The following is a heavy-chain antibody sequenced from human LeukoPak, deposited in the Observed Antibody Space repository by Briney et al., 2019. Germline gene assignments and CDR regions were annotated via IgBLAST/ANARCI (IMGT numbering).Heavy chain of an antibody. Sequence: SVKVSCKASGGAFSSFLITWVRQAPGQGLEWMGGIIPIFGTVTYAQKFQGRVTITADESTSAAYMELSSLRSEDTAVYYCARQIRGWSADYWGQGTLVTVSS. D-gene: IGHD6-19*01. V-gene: IGHV1-69*01. CDR1: GGAFSSFL. CDR3: ARQIRGWSADY. J-gene: IGHJ4*02. CDR2: IIPIFGTV.